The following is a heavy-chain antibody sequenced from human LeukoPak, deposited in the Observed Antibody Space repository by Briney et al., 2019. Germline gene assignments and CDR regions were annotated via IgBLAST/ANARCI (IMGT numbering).Heavy chain of an antibody. J-gene: IGHJ5*02. V-gene: IGHV4-61*02. Sequence: SQTLSLTCSVSGASISSDTYFWSWIRQPAGKGLEWIGRISSTGRTDYNPSLTSRVTISIDTSKNHFSMDLSSVTAADTAVYYCAKGAGPPWFDPWGQGTLVTVSS. CDR1: GASISSDTYF. CDR2: ISSTGRT. D-gene: IGHD6-19*01. CDR3: AKGAGPPWFDP.